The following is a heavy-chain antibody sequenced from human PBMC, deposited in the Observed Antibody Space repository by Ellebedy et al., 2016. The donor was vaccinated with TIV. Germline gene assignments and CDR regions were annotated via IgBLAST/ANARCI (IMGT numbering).Heavy chain of an antibody. CDR1: GFTFSSYG. CDR3: VRKGRYFYWFEDYYYGMDV. CDR2: ISYDGSNK. J-gene: IGHJ6*02. V-gene: IGHV3-30*03. D-gene: IGHD3-9*01. Sequence: PGGSLRLSCAASGFTFSSYGMHWVRQAPGKGLEWVAVISYDGSNKYYADSVKGRFTISRDNAKNSLYLQMNSLRAEDTAVYYCVRKGRYFYWFEDYYYGMDVWGQGTTVTVSS.